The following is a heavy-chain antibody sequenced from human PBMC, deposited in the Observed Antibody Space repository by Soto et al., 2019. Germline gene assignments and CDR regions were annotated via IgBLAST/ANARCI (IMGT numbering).Heavy chain of an antibody. CDR2: ISDNGGTT. CDR1: EFTFSNYA. J-gene: IGHJ4*02. D-gene: IGHD6-13*01. V-gene: IGHV3-23*01. Sequence: GGSLRLSCAASEFTFSNYAMSWVRQAPGKGLEWVSSISDNGGTTYYADSVKGRFTISRDNSKNTLYLQMNSLRAEDTAVYYWAKDPQQLIVSFDDWGQGPQVTVSS. CDR3: AKDPQQLIVSFDD.